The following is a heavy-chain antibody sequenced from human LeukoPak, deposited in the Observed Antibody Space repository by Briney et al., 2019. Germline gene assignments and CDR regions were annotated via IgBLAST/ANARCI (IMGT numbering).Heavy chain of an antibody. J-gene: IGHJ4*02. CDR1: GDSISSYY. D-gene: IGHD6-19*01. Sequence: PSETLSLTCAVSGDSISSYYWSWIRQPPGKGLEWIGYIYYSGSTNYNPSLKSRVTISVDTSKNQFSLKLSSVTAADTAVYYCAAWWRYSSGWGLFDYWGQGTLVTVSS. CDR2: IYYSGST. V-gene: IGHV4-59*01. CDR3: AAWWRYSSGWGLFDY.